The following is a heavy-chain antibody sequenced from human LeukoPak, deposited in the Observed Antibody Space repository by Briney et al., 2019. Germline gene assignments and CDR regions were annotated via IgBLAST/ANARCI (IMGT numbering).Heavy chain of an antibody. V-gene: IGHV3-23*01. J-gene: IGHJ4*01. CDR3: AKDQRVGAPYYFDY. CDR1: GFTFSSYA. D-gene: IGHD1-26*01. CDR2: ISGSGGTT. Sequence: PGGSLRLSCAASGFTFSSYAMSWVRQAPGKGLEWVSAISGSGGTTYYSDSVKGRFTVSRDNSKNTLYLQMNSLRAEDTAVYYCAKDQRVGAPYYFDYWGQEPWSPSPQ.